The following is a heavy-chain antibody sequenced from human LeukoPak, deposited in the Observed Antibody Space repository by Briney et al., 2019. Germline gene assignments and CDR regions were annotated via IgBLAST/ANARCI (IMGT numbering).Heavy chain of an antibody. CDR3: ARVGDFWSGNLPYFDY. CDR2: IIPIFGTA. D-gene: IGHD3-3*01. J-gene: IGHJ4*02. V-gene: IGHV1-69*01. Sequence: SVKVSCKASGGTFSSYAISWVRQAPGQGLEWMGGIIPIFGTANYAQKFQGRVTITADESTSTAYMELSSLRSEDTAVYYCARVGDFWSGNLPYFDYWGQGALVTISS. CDR1: GGTFSSYA.